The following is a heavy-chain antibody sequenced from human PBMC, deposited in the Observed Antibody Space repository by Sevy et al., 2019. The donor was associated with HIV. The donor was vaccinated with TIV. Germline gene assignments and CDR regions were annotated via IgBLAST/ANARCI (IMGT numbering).Heavy chain of an antibody. D-gene: IGHD3-3*01. CDR1: GYIFSDYN. CDR3: VREDINAPRTLLSFDI. Sequence: ASVKVSCKTTGYIFSDYNMHWVRQAPGQGLEWMALINPNSGVTIYAHNFRGRVSVTRDTSMGTAYMELSGLTSEDTAVYYCVREDINAPRTLLSFDIWGQGTMVTVSS. CDR2: INPNSGVT. V-gene: IGHV1-2*06. J-gene: IGHJ3*02.